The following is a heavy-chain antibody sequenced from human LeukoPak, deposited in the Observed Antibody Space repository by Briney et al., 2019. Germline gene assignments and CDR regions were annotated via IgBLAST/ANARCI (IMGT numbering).Heavy chain of an antibody. CDR3: ARERYDILTGYYPTLDFDY. CDR1: GFTFSSYE. V-gene: IGHV3-48*03. Sequence: GGSLRLSCAASGFTFSSYEMNWVRQAPGKGPEWVSYISSSGSTIYYADSVKGRFTISTDNAKNSLYLQMNSLRAEDTAVYYCARERYDILTGYYPTLDFDYWGQGTLVTVSS. CDR2: ISSSGSTI. D-gene: IGHD3-9*01. J-gene: IGHJ4*02.